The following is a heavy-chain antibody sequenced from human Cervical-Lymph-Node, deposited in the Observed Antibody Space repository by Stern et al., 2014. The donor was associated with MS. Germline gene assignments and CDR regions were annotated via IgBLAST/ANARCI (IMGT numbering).Heavy chain of an antibody. V-gene: IGHV3-21*01. D-gene: IGHD1-26*01. J-gene: IGHJ6*02. CDR2: ISSSSSYI. Sequence: EVQLEESGGGLVKPGGSLRLSCAASGFTFSSYSMNWVRQAPGKGLEWVSSISSSSSYIYYADSLQGRFTISTKNANNSLCLQMNSLRAEDTAVYYCARDKVGATFPDEYYYYYGMDVWGQGTTVTVSS. CDR1: GFTFSSYS. CDR3: ARDKVGATFPDEYYYYYGMDV.